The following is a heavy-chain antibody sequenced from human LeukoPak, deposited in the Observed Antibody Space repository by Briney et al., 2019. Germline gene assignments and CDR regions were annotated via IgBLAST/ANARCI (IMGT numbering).Heavy chain of an antibody. CDR1: GYTCTGYY. CDR2: TNPNSGGT. J-gene: IGHJ3*02. Sequence: ASVKVSCKASGYTCTGYYMHSVGQAPGQGLEWMGWTNPNSGGTNYARKFQGRVTTTRDTYISTAYMELSRLRSDDTAVYYCARRIVVVVTADDAFDIWGQGTMVTVSS. D-gene: IGHD2-15*01. V-gene: IGHV1-2*02. CDR3: ARRIVVVVTADDAFDI.